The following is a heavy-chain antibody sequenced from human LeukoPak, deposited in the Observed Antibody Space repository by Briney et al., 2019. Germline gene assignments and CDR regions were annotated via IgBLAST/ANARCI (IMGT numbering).Heavy chain of an antibody. CDR2: IYSGGST. CDR1: GFTVSSNY. Sequence: SGGSLRLSCAASGFTVSSNYMSWVRQAPGKGLEWVSVIYSGGSTYYADSVKGRFTISRHNSKNTLYLQMNSLRAEDTAVYYCARVGDYYDSSEAFDIWGQGTMVTVSS. D-gene: IGHD3-22*01. CDR3: ARVGDYYDSSEAFDI. V-gene: IGHV3-53*04. J-gene: IGHJ3*02.